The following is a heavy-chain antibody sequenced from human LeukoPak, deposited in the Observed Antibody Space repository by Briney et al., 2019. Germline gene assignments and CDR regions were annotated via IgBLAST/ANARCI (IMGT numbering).Heavy chain of an antibody. Sequence: GGSLRLSCAASGFTFSEYTIHWVRQAPGKGLEWVAVMSNDGSIKKYANSVKGRFTISRDNSKSMLYLQMDSLRAEDTAVYYCARGGSRSGSYSGIDYWGQGTLVTVSS. J-gene: IGHJ4*02. CDR2: MSNDGSIK. D-gene: IGHD1-26*01. CDR1: GFTFSEYT. V-gene: IGHV3-30-3*01. CDR3: ARGGSRSGSYSGIDY.